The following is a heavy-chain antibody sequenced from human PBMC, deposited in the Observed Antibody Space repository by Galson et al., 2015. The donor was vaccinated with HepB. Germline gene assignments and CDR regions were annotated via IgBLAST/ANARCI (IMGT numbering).Heavy chain of an antibody. D-gene: IGHD6-13*01. CDR3: AKDRAFGIAAAGMDY. CDR2: ISGSGGST. V-gene: IGHV3-23*01. CDR1: GFTFSSYA. Sequence: SLRLSCAPSGFTFSSYAMSWVRQAPGKGLEWVSAISGSGGSTYYADSVKGRFTISRDNSKNTLYLQMNSLRAEDTAVYYCAKDRAFGIAAAGMDYWGQGTLVTVSS. J-gene: IGHJ4*02.